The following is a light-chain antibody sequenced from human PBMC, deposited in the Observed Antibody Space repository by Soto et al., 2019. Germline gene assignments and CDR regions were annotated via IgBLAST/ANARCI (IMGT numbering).Light chain of an antibody. CDR2: GGS. V-gene: IGKV3-20*01. Sequence: EIVLTQSPCTLSLSPGERATLSCRASQSIRSSSLAWYQQKPGQAPRLLIYGGSSMATGIPDRFSGGGSGTDFSLTISRLETEDFSVYYCHQYGSSPLTFGGGTKVDI. J-gene: IGKJ4*01. CDR1: QSIRSSS. CDR3: HQYGSSPLT.